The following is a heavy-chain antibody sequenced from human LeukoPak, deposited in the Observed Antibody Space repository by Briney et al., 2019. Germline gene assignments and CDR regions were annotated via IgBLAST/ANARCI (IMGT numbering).Heavy chain of an antibody. J-gene: IGHJ4*02. V-gene: IGHV1-18*01. CDR3: ASVNVGGYNYFDY. D-gene: IGHD2-15*01. CDR1: GYTFTSYG. CDR2: ISAYNGNT. Sequence: ASVKVSCKASGYTFTSYGISWVRQAPGQGLEWMGWISAYNGNTNYAQKLQGRVTMTRDTSTSTVYMELSSLRFEDTAVYYCASVNVGGYNYFDYWGQGTLVTVSS.